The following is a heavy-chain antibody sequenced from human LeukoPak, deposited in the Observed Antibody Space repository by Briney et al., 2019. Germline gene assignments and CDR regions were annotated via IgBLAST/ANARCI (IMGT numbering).Heavy chain of an antibody. Sequence: ASVKVSCKASGYTFTGYYMHLVRQAPGQGLEWMGWSNPNSGGTNYAQKFQGRVTMTRDTSISTAYMELSRLRSDDTAVYYCARGNYYDSSGYFNYWGQGTLVTVSS. J-gene: IGHJ4*02. D-gene: IGHD3-22*01. CDR2: SNPNSGGT. CDR3: ARGNYYDSSGYFNY. V-gene: IGHV1-2*02. CDR1: GYTFTGYY.